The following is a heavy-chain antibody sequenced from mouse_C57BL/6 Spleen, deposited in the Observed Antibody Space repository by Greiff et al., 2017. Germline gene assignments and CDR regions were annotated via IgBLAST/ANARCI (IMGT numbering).Heavy chain of an antibody. CDR3: ARSRYSNYGWYFDV. D-gene: IGHD2-5*01. Sequence: EVQLQQSGPELVKPGASVKMSCKASGYTFTDYNMHWVKQSHGKSLEWIGYINPNNGGTSYNQKFKGKATLTVNKSSSTAYMELRSLTSEDSAVYYCARSRYSNYGWYFDVWGTGTTVTVSS. CDR1: GYTFTDYN. J-gene: IGHJ1*03. CDR2: INPNNGGT. V-gene: IGHV1-22*01.